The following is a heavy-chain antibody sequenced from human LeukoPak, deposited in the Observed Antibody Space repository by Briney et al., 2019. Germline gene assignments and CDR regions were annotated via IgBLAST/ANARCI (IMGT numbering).Heavy chain of an antibody. V-gene: IGHV3-33*01. Sequence: GGSLRLSCAASGFTFSSYGMHWVRQAPGKGLEWVAVIWYDGSNKYYADSVKGRFTISRDNSKNTLYLQMNSLRVEDTAVYYCARDGVGAAAFDIWGQGTMVTVSS. D-gene: IGHD1-26*01. CDR3: ARDGVGAAAFDI. CDR2: IWYDGSNK. J-gene: IGHJ3*02. CDR1: GFTFSSYG.